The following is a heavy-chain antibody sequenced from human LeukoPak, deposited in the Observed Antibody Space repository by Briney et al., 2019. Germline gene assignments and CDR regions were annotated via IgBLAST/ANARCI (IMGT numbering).Heavy chain of an antibody. V-gene: IGHV3-23*01. CDR2: ISGSGGST. CDR3: AKGRVVAATPDYFDY. D-gene: IGHD2-15*01. J-gene: IGHJ4*02. Sequence: GGSLRLSCAASGFTFSSYVMSWVRQAPGEGLEWVSVISGSGGSTYYADSVKGRFTISRDNSKNTLYLQMNSLRAEDTAVYYCAKGRVVAATPDYFDYWGQGTLVTVSS. CDR1: GFTFSSYV.